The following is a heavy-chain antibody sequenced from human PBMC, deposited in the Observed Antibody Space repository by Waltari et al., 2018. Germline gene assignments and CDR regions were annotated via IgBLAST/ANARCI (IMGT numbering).Heavy chain of an antibody. Sequence: QVQLQESGPGLVKPSQTLSLTCTVSGGSISSGSYYWSWIRQPAGKGLEWIGRIYTSGSTNYNPSLKSRVTISVDTSKNHFSLKLSSVTAADTAVYYCARDLYHAFDIWGQGTMVTVSS. CDR2: IYTSGST. V-gene: IGHV4-61*02. CDR3: ARDLYHAFDI. D-gene: IGHD3-16*02. CDR1: GGSISSGSYY. J-gene: IGHJ3*02.